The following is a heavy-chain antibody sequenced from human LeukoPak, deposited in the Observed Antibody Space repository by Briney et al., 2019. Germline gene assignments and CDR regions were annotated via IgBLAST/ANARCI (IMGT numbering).Heavy chain of an antibody. CDR2: INWNGGST. J-gene: IGHJ4*02. V-gene: IGHV3-20*04. D-gene: IGHD6-13*01. CDR3: AKDKSLTAADYYFDY. CDR1: GFTFDDYG. Sequence: GGSLRLSCAASGFTFDDYGMSWVRQAPGKGLEWVSGINWNGGSTGYADSVKGRFTISRDNSKNTMYLQMNSLRPEDTAVYYCAKDKSLTAADYYFDYWGQGTLVTVSS.